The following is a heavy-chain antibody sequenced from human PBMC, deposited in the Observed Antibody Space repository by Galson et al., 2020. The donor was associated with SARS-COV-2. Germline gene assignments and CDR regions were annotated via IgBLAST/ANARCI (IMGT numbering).Heavy chain of an antibody. CDR2: IYPGDSDT. V-gene: IGHV5-51*01. J-gene: IGHJ4*02. D-gene: IGHD4-4*01. CDR1: GYRFTNYW. Sequence: GESLKISCKGSGYRFTNYWIGWVRQMPGKGPEWIRTIYPGDSDTRYSPSFQGQVTISADKSISTAYLQWSRLKASDTAMYYCVRQIGDGYSLDYWGQGTLVTVSS. CDR3: VRQIGDGYSLDY.